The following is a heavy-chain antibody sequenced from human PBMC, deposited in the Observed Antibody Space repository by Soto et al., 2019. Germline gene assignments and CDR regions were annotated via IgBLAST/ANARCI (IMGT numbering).Heavy chain of an antibody. Sequence: GSGPTLVNPTQTLTLTCTFSGFSLSTNGVGVGWIRQPPGKALEWLALIYWNDDKRYSPSLRSRLTITKDTSKNQVVLTMTNMDPVDTATYYCAHNFFSDVLIVTAANSAWFDPWGQGTLVTVSS. V-gene: IGHV2-5*01. J-gene: IGHJ5*02. D-gene: IGHD2-8*01. CDR3: AHNFFSDVLIVTAANSAWFDP. CDR2: IYWNDDK. CDR1: GFSLSTNGVG.